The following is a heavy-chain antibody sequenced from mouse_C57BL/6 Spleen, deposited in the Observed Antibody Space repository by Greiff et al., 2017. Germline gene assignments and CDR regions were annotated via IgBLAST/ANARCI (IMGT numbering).Heavy chain of an antibody. CDR3: ARGELLGLYYFDY. Sequence: QVQLQQPGAELVRPGTSVKLSCKASGYTFTSYWMHWVKQRPGQGLEWIGVIDPSDSYTNYNQKFKGKATLTVDTSSSTAYMQLSSLTSEDSAVYYCARGELLGLYYFDYWGQGTTLTVSS. V-gene: IGHV1-59*01. D-gene: IGHD2-12*01. CDR1: GYTFTSYW. CDR2: IDPSDSYT. J-gene: IGHJ2*01.